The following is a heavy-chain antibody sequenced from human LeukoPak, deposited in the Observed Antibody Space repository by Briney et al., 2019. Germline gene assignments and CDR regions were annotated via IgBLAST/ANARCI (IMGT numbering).Heavy chain of an antibody. D-gene: IGHD3-22*01. J-gene: IGHJ4*02. V-gene: IGHV3-33*01. CDR3: ARDGSSGYLHFDY. CDR2: IWHDGSHK. CDR1: GFTFSSNG. Sequence: GRSLRLSCTASGFTFSSNGMHWVRQAPGKGLEWVAVIWHDGSHKYYSDPVKGRFTISRDNSKNTLHLQMNSLRVEDTAVYYCARDGSSGYLHFDYWGQGTLVTVSS.